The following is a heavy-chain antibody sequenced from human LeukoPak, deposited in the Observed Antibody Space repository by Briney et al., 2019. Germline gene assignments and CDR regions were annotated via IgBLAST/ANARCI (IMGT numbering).Heavy chain of an antibody. J-gene: IGHJ4*02. CDR1: GYTFTSYG. D-gene: IGHD3-22*01. V-gene: IGHV1-18*01. Sequence: ASVKVSCKASGYTFTSYGISWVRQAPGQGLEWMGWISAYNGNTNYAQKLQGRVTMTTDTSTSTAYMELRSLRSDDTAVYYCARDLGYYDSSGYRPGDYWGQGTLVTVSS. CDR3: ARDLGYYDSSGYRPGDY. CDR2: ISAYNGNT.